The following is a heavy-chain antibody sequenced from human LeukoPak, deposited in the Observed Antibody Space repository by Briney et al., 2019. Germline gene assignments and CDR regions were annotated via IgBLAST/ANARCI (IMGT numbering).Heavy chain of an antibody. CDR3: AADGYSSGWFLDAFDI. CDR2: IVVGSGNT. CDR1: GFTFTSSA. V-gene: IGHV1-58*01. Sequence: SVKVSCKASGFTFTSSAVQWVRQARGQRLEWIGWIVVGSGNTNYAQKFQERVTITRDMSTSTAYMELSSLRSEDTAVYYCAADGYSSGWFLDAFDIWGQGTMVTVPS. D-gene: IGHD6-19*01. J-gene: IGHJ3*02.